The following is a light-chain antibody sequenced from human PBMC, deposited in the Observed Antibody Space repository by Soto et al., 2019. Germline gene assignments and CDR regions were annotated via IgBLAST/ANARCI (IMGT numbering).Light chain of an antibody. Sequence: DIQMTQCPSTVSASXGDRVTIRCRPSQSTSAFLAWYQQRPGKAPRLXXYKASTLEIGGPSRFSGSGSVTEFTRTISSLQPDDVAIYYGQQYNDYSWTFGQGTKVDIK. CDR1: QSTSAF. V-gene: IGKV1-5*03. CDR2: KAS. CDR3: QQYNDYSWT. J-gene: IGKJ1*01.